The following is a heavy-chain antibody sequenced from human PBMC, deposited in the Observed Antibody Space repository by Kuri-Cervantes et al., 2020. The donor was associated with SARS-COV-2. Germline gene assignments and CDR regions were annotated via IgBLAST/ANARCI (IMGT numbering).Heavy chain of an antibody. Sequence: GSLRLSCTVSGGSISSSSYYWGWIRQPPGKGLEWIGSIYYSGSTYYNPSLKSRVTISVDTSKNQFSLKLSSVTAADTAVYYCARDYYDFWSGSVYYYYYMDVWGKGTTVTVSS. CDR2: IYYSGST. D-gene: IGHD3-3*01. CDR3: ARDYYDFWSGSVYYYYYMDV. V-gene: IGHV4-39*07. CDR1: GGSISSSSYY. J-gene: IGHJ6*03.